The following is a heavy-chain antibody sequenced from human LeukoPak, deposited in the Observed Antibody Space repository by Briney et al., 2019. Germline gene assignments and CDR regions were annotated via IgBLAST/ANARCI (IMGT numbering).Heavy chain of an antibody. V-gene: IGHV1-2*02. Sequence: ASVEVSCKASGYTFTGYYMHWVRQAPGQGLEWMGWINPNSGGTNYAQKFQGRVTMTRDTSISTAYMELSRLRSDDTAVYHCARTSSWYYFDYWGQGTLVTVSS. D-gene: IGHD6-13*01. CDR1: GYTFTGYY. J-gene: IGHJ4*02. CDR3: ARTSSWYYFDY. CDR2: INPNSGGT.